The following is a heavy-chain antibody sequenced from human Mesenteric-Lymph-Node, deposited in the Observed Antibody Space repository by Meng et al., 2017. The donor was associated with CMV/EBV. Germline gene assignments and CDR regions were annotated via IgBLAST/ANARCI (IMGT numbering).Heavy chain of an antibody. J-gene: IGHJ5*02. D-gene: IGHD6-13*01. CDR2: IIPILGIA. CDR3: AGGIAAAGSRWFDP. V-gene: IGHV1-69*02. Sequence: QVQLVQSGAEVTKPGPSVKVSCKASGGTFSSYTISWVRQAPGQGLEWMGRIIPILGIANYAQKFQGRVTITADKSMSTAYMELSSLRSEDTAVYYCAGGIAAAGSRWFDPWGQGTLVTVSS. CDR1: GGTFSSYT.